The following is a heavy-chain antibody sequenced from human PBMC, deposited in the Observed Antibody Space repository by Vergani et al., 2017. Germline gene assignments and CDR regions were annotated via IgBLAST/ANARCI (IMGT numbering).Heavy chain of an antibody. CDR2: IYYSGST. J-gene: IGHJ3*02. Sequence: QVQLQESGPGLVKPSETLSLTCTVSGGSISGYYWSWIRQPPGKGLEWIGYIYYSGSTNYNPSLKSRVTISVDTSKNQFSLKLSSVTAADTAVYYCARSHYDFWSGYYSLGGAFDIWGQGTMVTVSS. V-gene: IGHV4-59*01. CDR3: ARSHYDFWSGYYSLGGAFDI. CDR1: GGSISGYY. D-gene: IGHD3-3*01.